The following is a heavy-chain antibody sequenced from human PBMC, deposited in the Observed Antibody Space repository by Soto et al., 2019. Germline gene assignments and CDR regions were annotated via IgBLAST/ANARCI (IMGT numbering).Heavy chain of an antibody. J-gene: IGHJ5*01. CDR1: GYSFTDYY. D-gene: IGHD2-8*01. CDR3: ARGDSTDCSNGVCWF. V-gene: IGHV1-2*02. Sequence: ASVKVSCKASGYSFTDYYIHWMRHAPGQGLEWLGWINPHSDCTSTAQTFQGSVTMTTDTSTSTASMELTSLTSADTAVYYCARGDSTDCSNGVCWF. CDR2: INPHSDCT.